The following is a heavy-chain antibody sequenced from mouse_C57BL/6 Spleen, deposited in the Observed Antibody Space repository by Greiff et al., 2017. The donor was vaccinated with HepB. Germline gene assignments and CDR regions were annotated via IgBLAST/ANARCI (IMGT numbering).Heavy chain of an antibody. CDR3: AREGIVAGGY. CDR2: IYPSDSET. D-gene: IGHD1-1*01. Sequence: QVQLQQPGAELVRPGSSVKLSCKASGYTFTSYWMDWVKQRPGQGLEWIGNIYPSDSETHYNQKFKDKATLTVDKSSSTAYMQLGSLTSEDSAVYYCAREGIVAGGYWGQGTTRTVSS. CDR1: GYTFTSYW. J-gene: IGHJ2*01. V-gene: IGHV1-61*01.